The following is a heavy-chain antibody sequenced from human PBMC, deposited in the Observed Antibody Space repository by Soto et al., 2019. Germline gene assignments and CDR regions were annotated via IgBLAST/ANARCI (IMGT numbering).Heavy chain of an antibody. CDR2: ISTYNGDT. CDR1: GYTFTTSG. CDR3: ARQGSWPYYYYGLDV. J-gene: IGHJ6*02. Sequence: QVQLVQSGPEVKKPGASVKVSCEASGYTFTTSGISWVRQAPGQGLEWMGWISTYNGDTNSAQKFQGRVTMTADTSTGTVYMELMSLKSDDTAVSYCARQGSWPYYYYGLDVWGQGTTVTVSS. D-gene: IGHD1-26*01. V-gene: IGHV1-18*01.